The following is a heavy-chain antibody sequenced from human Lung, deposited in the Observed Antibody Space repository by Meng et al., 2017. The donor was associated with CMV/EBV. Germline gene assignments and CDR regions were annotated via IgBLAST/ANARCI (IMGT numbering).Heavy chain of an antibody. CDR2: IYHSGNT. Sequence: SETXSLTCVVSGYSISGTYYWGWIRQPPGKGLEWIGSIYHSGNTYYNPSLESRVTLSLDTSKNQFSLNLRSVTAADTAVYYCATHPPGYWGQGTLVTVDS. CDR1: GYSISGTYY. V-gene: IGHV4-38-2*01. CDR3: ATHPPGY. J-gene: IGHJ4*02.